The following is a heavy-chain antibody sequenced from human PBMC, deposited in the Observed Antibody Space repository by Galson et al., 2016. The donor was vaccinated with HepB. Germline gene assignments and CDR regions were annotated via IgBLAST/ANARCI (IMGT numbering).Heavy chain of an antibody. CDR3: ARSPLNSNGEDY. V-gene: IGHV5-51*01. D-gene: IGHD5-18*01. Sequence: QSGAEVTKPGESLKISCQVSGYSFASYWIAWVRQKPGKGLEWMGVIYPGDSDVRYRPSFQGQVTMSVETSISTAYLQWSSLQASDTTIYYCARSPLNSNGEDYWGQGTLVTVSS. CDR1: GYSFASYW. CDR2: IYPGDSDV. J-gene: IGHJ4*02.